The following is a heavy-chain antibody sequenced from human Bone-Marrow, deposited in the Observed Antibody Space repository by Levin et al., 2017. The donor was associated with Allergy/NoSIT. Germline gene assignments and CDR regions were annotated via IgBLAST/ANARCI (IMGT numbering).Heavy chain of an antibody. V-gene: IGHV3-30*04. D-gene: IGHD3-22*01. CDR2: ISYDGSNK. Sequence: GESLKISCVASGFTFSSFGIHWVRQAPGKGLEWVAIISYDGSNKYYADSVKGRFTISRDNSKNTLYLQMNSLRPEDTAVYYCARGFYSSSGYPHNWGQGTLVTVSS. CDR3: ARGFYSSSGYPHN. CDR1: GFTFSSFG. J-gene: IGHJ4*02.